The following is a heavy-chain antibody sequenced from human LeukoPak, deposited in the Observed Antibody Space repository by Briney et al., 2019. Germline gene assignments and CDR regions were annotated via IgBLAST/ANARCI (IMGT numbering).Heavy chain of an antibody. CDR1: GFTFSDFY. V-gene: IGHV3-11*01. Sequence: PGGSLRLSCEASGFTFSDFYMGWIRQAPGKGLEWVSYISSSGSTIYYADSVKGRFTISRDNAKNSLYLQMNSLRAEDTAVYYCARDSSSSYYYYYGMDVWGQGATVTVSS. CDR2: ISSSGSTI. D-gene: IGHD6-13*01. CDR3: ARDSSSSYYYYYGMDV. J-gene: IGHJ6*02.